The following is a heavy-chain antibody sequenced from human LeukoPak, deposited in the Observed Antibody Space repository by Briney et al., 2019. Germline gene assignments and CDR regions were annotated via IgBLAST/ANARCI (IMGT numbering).Heavy chain of an antibody. CDR2: IWYDGSNK. CDR1: GFTFSSYG. CDR3: AKDGTGAYFDY. Sequence: GGSLRLSCAASGFTFSSYGMQWVRQAPGKGLEWVAVIWYDGSNKYYADSVKGRFTISRDNSKNTLYLQMNSLRAEDTAVYYCAKDGTGAYFDYWGQGTLVTVSS. J-gene: IGHJ4*02. V-gene: IGHV3-33*06. D-gene: IGHD7-27*01.